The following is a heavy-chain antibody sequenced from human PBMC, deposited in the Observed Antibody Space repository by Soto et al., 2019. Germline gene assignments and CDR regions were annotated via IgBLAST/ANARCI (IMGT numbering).Heavy chain of an antibody. CDR3: ARVEGGYCGGDCSGWFDP. Sequence: PGGSLRLSWAASGFTVSSNYMSWVRQAPGKGLEWVSVIYSGGSTYYADSVKGRFTISRDNSKNTLYLQMNSLRAEDTAVYYCARVEGGYCGGDCSGWFDPWGQGTLVTVSS. V-gene: IGHV3-66*01. D-gene: IGHD2-21*02. CDR1: GFTVSSNY. J-gene: IGHJ5*02. CDR2: IYSGGST.